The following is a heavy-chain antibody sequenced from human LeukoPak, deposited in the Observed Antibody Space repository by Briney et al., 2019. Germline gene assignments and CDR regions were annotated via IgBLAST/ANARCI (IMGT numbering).Heavy chain of an antibody. CDR2: ISAYNGNT. J-gene: IGHJ3*02. D-gene: IGHD2-2*01. V-gene: IGHV1-18*01. Sequence: ASVKVSCKASGYTFTSYGISWVRQAPGQGLEWMGWISAYNGNTNYAQKLQGRVTMTTDTSTSTAYMELRSLRSDDTAVYYCARSWGEIVVVPAALPHDAFDIWGQGTMVTVSS. CDR1: GYTFTSYG. CDR3: ARSWGEIVVVPAALPHDAFDI.